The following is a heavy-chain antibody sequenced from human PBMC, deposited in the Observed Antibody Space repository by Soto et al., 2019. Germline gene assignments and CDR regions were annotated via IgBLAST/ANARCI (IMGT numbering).Heavy chain of an antibody. D-gene: IGHD2-2*03. Sequence: GGSLRLSCAASGFTFSSYAMSWVRQAPGKGLEWVSAISGSGGSTYYADSVKGRVTISRDNSKNTLYLQMNSLRAEDTAVYYCAKEPIGYCSSTSCYGWYYFDYWGQGTLVTVSS. V-gene: IGHV3-23*01. J-gene: IGHJ4*02. CDR1: GFTFSSYA. CDR3: AKEPIGYCSSTSCYGWYYFDY. CDR2: ISGSGGST.